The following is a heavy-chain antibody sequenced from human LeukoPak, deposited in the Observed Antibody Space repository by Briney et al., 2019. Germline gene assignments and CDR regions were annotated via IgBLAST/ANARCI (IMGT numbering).Heavy chain of an antibody. CDR3: ARDIPPGHPVGY. V-gene: IGHV3-74*01. CDR1: GFTLRNYL. Sequence: GGSVRLSCAVSGFTLRNYLEHCVRQARGGAGVWVARINTDESRITYADSVQSRFTITRDNAMNTVYLQMNSLRAEDTAVYYCARDIPPGHPVGYWGQGTLVTVSS. CDR2: INTDESRI. J-gene: IGHJ4*02.